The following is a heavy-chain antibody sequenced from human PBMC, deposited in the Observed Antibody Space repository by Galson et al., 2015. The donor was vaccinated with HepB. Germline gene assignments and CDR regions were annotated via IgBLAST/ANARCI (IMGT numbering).Heavy chain of an antibody. Sequence: ETLSLTCTVSGGSISSYYWSWIRQPPGKGLEWIGYIYYSGSTNYNPSLKSRVTISVDTSKNQFSLKLSSVTAADTAVYYCARGSTVTLDYWGQGTLVTVSS. J-gene: IGHJ4*02. CDR3: ARGSTVTLDY. CDR2: IYYSGST. CDR1: GGSISSYY. D-gene: IGHD4-17*01. V-gene: IGHV4-59*01.